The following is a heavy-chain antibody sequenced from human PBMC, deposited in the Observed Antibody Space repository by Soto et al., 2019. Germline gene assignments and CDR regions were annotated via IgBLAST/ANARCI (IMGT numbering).Heavy chain of an antibody. Sequence: GGSLRLSCAASGFTFSNAWMNWVRQAPGKELEWVGRIKSKTDGGTTDYAAPVKGRFTISRDDSKNTLYLQMNSLKTEDTAVYYCTTDWASNNYYDSSGYYSNFDYWGQGTLVTVSS. CDR1: GFTFSNAW. CDR3: TTDWASNNYYDSSGYYSNFDY. V-gene: IGHV3-15*07. CDR2: IKSKTDGGTT. J-gene: IGHJ4*02. D-gene: IGHD3-22*01.